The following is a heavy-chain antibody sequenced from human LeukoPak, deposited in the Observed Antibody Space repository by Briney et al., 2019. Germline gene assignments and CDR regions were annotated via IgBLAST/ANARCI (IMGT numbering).Heavy chain of an antibody. CDR2: INHSGST. V-gene: IGHV4-34*01. CDR1: GFTFSDYY. Sequence: PGGSLRLSCAASGFTFSDYYMSWIRQPPGKGLEWIGEINHSGSTNYNPSLKSRVTISVDTSKNQFSLKLSSVTAADTAVYYCARGIAAAGTRAFDIWGQGTMVTVSS. J-gene: IGHJ3*02. CDR3: ARGIAAAGTRAFDI. D-gene: IGHD6-13*01.